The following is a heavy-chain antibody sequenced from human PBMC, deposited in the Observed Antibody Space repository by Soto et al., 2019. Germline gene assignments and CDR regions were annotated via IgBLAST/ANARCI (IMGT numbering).Heavy chain of an antibody. Sequence: GASVKFSCKASGYTFTSYAMHWVRQAPGQRLEWMGWINAGNGNTKYSQKFQGRVTITRDTSASTAYMELSSLRSEDTAVYYCARDHGYYDSSGYYSGAYAFDIWGQGTMVTVSS. D-gene: IGHD3-22*01. CDR3: ARDHGYYDSSGYYSGAYAFDI. CDR1: GYTFTSYA. CDR2: INAGNGNT. V-gene: IGHV1-3*01. J-gene: IGHJ3*02.